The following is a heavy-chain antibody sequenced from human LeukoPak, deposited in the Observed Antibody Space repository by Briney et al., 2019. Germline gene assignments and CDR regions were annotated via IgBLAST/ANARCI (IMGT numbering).Heavy chain of an antibody. J-gene: IGHJ5*02. Sequence: SETLSLTCTVSGGSISSYYWSWIRQPPGKGLEWIGYIYYSGSTNYNPSLKSRVTISVDTSKNQFSLKLSAVTAADTAVYYCARDHLPDCSSTSCSTNWFDPWGQGTLVTVSS. CDR2: IYYSGST. CDR3: ARDHLPDCSSTSCSTNWFDP. CDR1: GGSISSYY. D-gene: IGHD2-2*01. V-gene: IGHV4-59*01.